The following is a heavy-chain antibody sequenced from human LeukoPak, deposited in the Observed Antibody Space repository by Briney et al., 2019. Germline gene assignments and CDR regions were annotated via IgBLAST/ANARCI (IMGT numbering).Heavy chain of an antibody. D-gene: IGHD1-26*01. CDR3: ARDQATIILGYFDY. V-gene: IGHV4-4*02. Sequence: SETLSLTCAVSGGSISSSNWWSWVRQPPGKGLEWIGEIYHSGSTNYNPSLKSRVTMSVDTSKNQFSLKLSSVTAADTAVYYCARDQATIILGYFDYWGQGTLVTVSS. CDR1: GGSISSSNW. J-gene: IGHJ4*02. CDR2: IYHSGST.